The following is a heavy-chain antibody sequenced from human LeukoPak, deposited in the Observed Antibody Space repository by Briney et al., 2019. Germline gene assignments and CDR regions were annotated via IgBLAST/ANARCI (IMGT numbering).Heavy chain of an antibody. J-gene: IGHJ4*02. CDR2: IKQDGSEK. Sequence: GGSLRLSCAASGFTFSSYWMSWIRQAPGKGLEWVANIKQDGSEKYYVDSVKGRFTISRDNAKNSLYLQMNILRAEDTVEYYCARAGGKGDYFDYWGQGTLVTVSS. D-gene: IGHD3-10*01. V-gene: IGHV3-7*01. CDR1: GFTFSSYW. CDR3: ARAGGKGDYFDY.